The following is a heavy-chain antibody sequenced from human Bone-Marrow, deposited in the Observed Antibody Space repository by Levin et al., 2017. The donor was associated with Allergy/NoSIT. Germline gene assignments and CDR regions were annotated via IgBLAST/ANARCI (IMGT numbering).Heavy chain of an antibody. D-gene: IGHD3-16*02. CDR3: TRDRLIAPRWFAL. V-gene: IGHV4-4*07. CDR1: CGSINNYY. J-gene: IGHJ2*01. Sequence: SQTLSLTCTVSCGSINNYYWSWIRQSAGKGLEWIGRFHNGGNTNYNPSLKSRVTMSVDTSKNQFSLKVSSVSAADTAVYFCTRDRLIAPRWFALWGRGTLVTVSS. CDR2: FHNGGNT.